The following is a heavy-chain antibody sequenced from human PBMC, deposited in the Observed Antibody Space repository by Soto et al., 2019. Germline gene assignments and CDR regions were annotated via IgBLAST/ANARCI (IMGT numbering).Heavy chain of an antibody. D-gene: IGHD5-18*01. V-gene: IGHV4-31*03. CDR1: GGSISSAAYY. Sequence: QVQLQELGPGLVKPSQTLSLTCTVSGGSISSAAYYWSWIRQHPGKGLEWIGYISHSGSTYYTPSLKSRVIISADTSKIQFSVNLTSVTSADTAVYYCAREYTYGSNFFDCWGQGALVTVSS. CDR3: AREYTYGSNFFDC. CDR2: ISHSGST. J-gene: IGHJ4*02.